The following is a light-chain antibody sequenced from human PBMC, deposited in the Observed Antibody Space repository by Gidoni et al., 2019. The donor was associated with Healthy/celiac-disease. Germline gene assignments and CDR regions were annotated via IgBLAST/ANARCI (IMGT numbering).Light chain of an antibody. CDR1: QSVSSSY. J-gene: IGKJ2*02. CDR2: DAS. V-gene: IGKV3D-20*01. CDR3: QHSGT. Sequence: ELVLTQPPATLSLSPGERATLSCGASQSVSSSYLAWYQQKPGLAPRVLIYDASSRATGIPDRFSGSGSGTDFTLTISRLEPEDFAVYYCQHSGTFGQGTKLEIK.